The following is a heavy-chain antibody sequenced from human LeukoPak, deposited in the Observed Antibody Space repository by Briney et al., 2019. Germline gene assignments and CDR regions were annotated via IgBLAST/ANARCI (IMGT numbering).Heavy chain of an antibody. CDR3: ARGDNWNSYYYYYMDV. J-gene: IGHJ6*03. CDR1: GFTFNSYS. Sequence: GGSPRLSCAASGFTFNSYSMNWVRQAPGKGLEWVSYISSSGSSIYYADSVKGRFTIPRDNAENSLNLQMNSLRAEDTAVYYCARGDNWNSYYYYYMDVWGKGTTVTVFS. D-gene: IGHD1-7*01. V-gene: IGHV3-48*04. CDR2: ISSSGSSI.